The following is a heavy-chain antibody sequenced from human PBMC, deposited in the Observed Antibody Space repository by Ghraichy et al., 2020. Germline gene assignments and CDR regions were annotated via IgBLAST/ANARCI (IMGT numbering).Heavy chain of an antibody. J-gene: IGHJ4*02. CDR1: GFTFSSHY. D-gene: IGHD1-26*01. CDR2: IKQDGSDK. CDR3: ARESSFAYSGFDY. Sequence: GSLNISCAASGFTFSSHYMTWVRQAPGKGLEWVANIKQDGSDKFYVDSVKGRFTISRDNAQNSLSLQMNSLRGEDTAVYYCARESSFAYSGFDYWGRGTLVTVSS. V-gene: IGHV3-7*03.